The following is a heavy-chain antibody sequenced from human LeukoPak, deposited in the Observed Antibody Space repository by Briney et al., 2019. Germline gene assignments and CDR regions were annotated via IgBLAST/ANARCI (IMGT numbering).Heavy chain of an antibody. V-gene: IGHV3-23*01. CDR1: GLTFSSYD. CDR2: ISGSGGST. CDR3: AKDLRTGDYYDSNGTGAFDI. Sequence: GGSLRLSCAASGLTFSSYDMSWVRQAPGKGLEWVSDISGSGGSTYYADSVKGRFTISRENAKNTLYLQMNSLRAEDTAVYYCAKDLRTGDYYDSNGTGAFDIWGQGTMLTVSS. J-gene: IGHJ3*02. D-gene: IGHD3-22*01.